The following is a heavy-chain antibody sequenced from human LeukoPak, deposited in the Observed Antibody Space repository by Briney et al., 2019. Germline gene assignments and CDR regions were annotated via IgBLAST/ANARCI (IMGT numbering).Heavy chain of an antibody. J-gene: IGHJ6*02. D-gene: IGHD3-10*01. CDR2: ITDSGGTT. Sequence: PGGSLRLSCAASGFTFSNYAMSWVRQAPGKGLEWVSTITDSGGTTFYADSVKGRFTISRDNSKNTLYLQMNSLRAEDTAVYYCAKTQGRYYYGSGSYFPYYYYYGMDVWGQGTTVTVSS. CDR3: AKTQGRYYYGSGSYFPYYYYYGMDV. V-gene: IGHV3-23*01. CDR1: GFTFSNYA.